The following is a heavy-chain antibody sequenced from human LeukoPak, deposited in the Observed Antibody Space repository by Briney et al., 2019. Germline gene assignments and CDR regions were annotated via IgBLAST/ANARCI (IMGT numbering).Heavy chain of an antibody. CDR3: ATGDSGSGSLVDY. D-gene: IGHD3-10*01. J-gene: IGHJ4*02. Sequence: ASVKVSCKASGYTFTGYYMHWVRQAPGQGLEWMGWINPNSGGTNYAQKFQGRVTMTRDTSISTAYMELSSLRSEDTAVYYCATGDSGSGSLVDYWGQGTLVTVSS. CDR2: INPNSGGT. V-gene: IGHV1-2*02. CDR1: GYTFTGYY.